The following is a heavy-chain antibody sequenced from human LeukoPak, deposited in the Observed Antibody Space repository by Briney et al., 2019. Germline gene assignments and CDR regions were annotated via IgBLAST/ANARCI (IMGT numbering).Heavy chain of an antibody. J-gene: IGHJ3*02. CDR3: ARELGSGSYYNSAFDI. Sequence: ASVKVSCRASGYTFTSYAMNWVRQAPGQGLEWMGWINTNTGNPTYAQGFTGRFVFSLDTSVSTAYLQISSLKAEDTAVYYCARELGSGSYYNSAFDIWGQGTMVTVSS. V-gene: IGHV7-4-1*02. CDR2: INTNTGNP. D-gene: IGHD3-10*01. CDR1: GYTFTSYA.